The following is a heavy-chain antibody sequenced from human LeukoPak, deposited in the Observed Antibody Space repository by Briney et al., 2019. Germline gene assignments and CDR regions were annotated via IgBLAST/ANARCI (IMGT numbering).Heavy chain of an antibody. V-gene: IGHV1-2*02. CDR3: ARTYGDLYYFDY. Sequence: ASVKVSCKASGYTFTDYYMHWVRQAPGQGLEWMRWINPNSGGTNYAQKFQGRVTMTRDTSISTAYMELSRLRSDDTAMYYCARTYGDLYYFDYWGQGTLVTVSS. CDR2: INPNSGGT. J-gene: IGHJ4*02. D-gene: IGHD4-17*01. CDR1: GYTFTDYY.